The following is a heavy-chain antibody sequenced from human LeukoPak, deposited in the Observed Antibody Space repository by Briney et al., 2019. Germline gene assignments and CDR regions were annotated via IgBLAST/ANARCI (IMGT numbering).Heavy chain of an antibody. CDR2: IYYSGST. Sequence: PSETLSLTCTGYGGSISSYYWSWIRQPPGKGLEWIGYIYYSGSTNYNPSLKSRVTISVDTSKNQFSLKLSSVTAADTAVYYCARDKGLYYFDYWGQGTLVTVSS. CDR3: ARDKGLYYFDY. V-gene: IGHV4-59*01. CDR1: GGSISSYY. J-gene: IGHJ4*02.